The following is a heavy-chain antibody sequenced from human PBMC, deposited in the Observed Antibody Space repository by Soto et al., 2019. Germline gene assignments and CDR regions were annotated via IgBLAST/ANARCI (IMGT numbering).Heavy chain of an antibody. CDR3: AKDRLRYYMDA. Sequence: GGSLRLSCAASGFTFSSYGMHWVRQAPGKGLEWVAVISYDGSNKYYADSVKGRFTISRDNSKNTLYLQMNSLRAEDTAVYYCAKDRLRYYMDAWGKGTTVTVSS. CDR2: ISYDGSNK. CDR1: GFTFSSYG. V-gene: IGHV3-30*18. J-gene: IGHJ6*03. D-gene: IGHD4-17*01.